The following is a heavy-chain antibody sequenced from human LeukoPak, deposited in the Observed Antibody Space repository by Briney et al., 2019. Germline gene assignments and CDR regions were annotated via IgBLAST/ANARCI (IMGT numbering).Heavy chain of an antibody. Sequence: PGGSLRLSCAASGFTLSSYAMSWVRQAPGKGLEWVANIKQDGSEKYYVDSVKGRFTISRDNAKNSLYLQMNSLRAEDTAVYYCARPRTYSSGWYSIIVDYFDYWGQGTLVTVSS. CDR2: IKQDGSEK. V-gene: IGHV3-7*01. J-gene: IGHJ4*02. CDR3: ARPRTYSSGWYSIIVDYFDY. CDR1: GFTLSSYA. D-gene: IGHD6-19*01.